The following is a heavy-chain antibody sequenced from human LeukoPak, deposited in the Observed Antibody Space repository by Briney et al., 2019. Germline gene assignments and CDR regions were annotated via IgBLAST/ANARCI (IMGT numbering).Heavy chain of an antibody. Sequence: GGSLRLSCAASGFTFSSYSMNWVRQAPGKGLEWVSSISSSSSYIYYADSVKGRFAISRDNAKNSLYLQMNSLRAEDTAVYYCAIIAVAGTVDYWGQGTLVTVSS. D-gene: IGHD6-19*01. CDR2: ISSSSSYI. CDR3: AIIAVAGTVDY. CDR1: GFTFSSYS. V-gene: IGHV3-21*01. J-gene: IGHJ4*02.